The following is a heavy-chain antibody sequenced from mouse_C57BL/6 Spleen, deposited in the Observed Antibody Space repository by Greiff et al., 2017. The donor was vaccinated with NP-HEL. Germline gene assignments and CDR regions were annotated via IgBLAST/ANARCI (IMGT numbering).Heavy chain of an antibody. Sequence: QVQLQQSGAELVKPGASVKISCKASGYAFSSYWMNWVKQRPGKGLEWIGQIYPGDGDTNYNGKFKGKATLTADKFSSTAYMQLSSLTSEDSAVYFCARSYSNYDWFAYWGQGTLVTVSA. CDR2: IYPGDGDT. CDR1: GYAFSSYW. D-gene: IGHD2-5*01. CDR3: ARSYSNYDWFAY. J-gene: IGHJ3*01. V-gene: IGHV1-80*01.